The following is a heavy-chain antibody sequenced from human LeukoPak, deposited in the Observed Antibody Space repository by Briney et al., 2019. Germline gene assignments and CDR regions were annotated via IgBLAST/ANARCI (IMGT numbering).Heavy chain of an antibody. CDR3: ARDGSMVRGVIKPSAFDI. Sequence: GGSLRHSCAASGFTFSSYEMNWVRQAPGKGLEWVSYISSSGSTIYYADSVKGRFTISRDNAKNSLYLQMNSLRAKDTAVYYCARDGSMVRGVIKPSAFDIWGQGTMVTVSS. CDR2: ISSSGSTI. D-gene: IGHD3-10*01. CDR1: GFTFSSYE. J-gene: IGHJ3*02. V-gene: IGHV3-48*03.